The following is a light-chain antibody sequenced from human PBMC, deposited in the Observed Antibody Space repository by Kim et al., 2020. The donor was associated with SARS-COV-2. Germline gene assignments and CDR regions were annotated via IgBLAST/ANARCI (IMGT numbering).Light chain of an antibody. Sequence: LSPGERVTLSCRASQSVSSRFLAWYQQKPGQAPRLLIYGTSSRVTGIPARFSGSGSGTDFTLTISRLEPEDFAVYYCQQYDTLPLTFGEGTQLEI. CDR1: QSVSSRF. CDR3: QQYDTLPLT. J-gene: IGKJ4*01. V-gene: IGKV3-20*01. CDR2: GTS.